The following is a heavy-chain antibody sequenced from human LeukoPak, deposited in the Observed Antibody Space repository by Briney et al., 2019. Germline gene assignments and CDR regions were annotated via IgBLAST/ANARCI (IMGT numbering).Heavy chain of an antibody. CDR3: ARAAGIAAADYYFDY. CDR1: GGTFSSYA. V-gene: IGHV1-69*05. CDR2: IIPIFGTA. J-gene: IGHJ4*02. Sequence: EASVKDSCKASGGTFSSYAISWVRQAPGQGLEWMGRIIPIFGTANYAQKFQGRVTITTDESTSTAYMELSSLRSEDTAVYYCARAAGIAAADYYFDYWGQGTLVTVSS. D-gene: IGHD6-13*01.